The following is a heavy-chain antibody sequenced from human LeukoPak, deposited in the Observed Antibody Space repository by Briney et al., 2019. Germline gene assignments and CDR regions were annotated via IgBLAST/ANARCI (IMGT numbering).Heavy chain of an antibody. CDR2: ISGSGAVT. Sequence: PGGSLRLSCAASGFTFSSYAISWVRQAPGKGLEWVSAISGSGAVTCYAESVRGRFTISRDNSKNTVYLHMNSLKAEDTAVYYCARGLATTGFDSWGQGTLVTVSS. CDR3: ARGLATTGFDS. V-gene: IGHV3-23*01. J-gene: IGHJ5*01. D-gene: IGHD5-12*01. CDR1: GFTFSSYA.